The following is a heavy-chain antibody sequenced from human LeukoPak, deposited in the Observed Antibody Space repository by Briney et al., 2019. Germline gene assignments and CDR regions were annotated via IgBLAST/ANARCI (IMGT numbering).Heavy chain of an antibody. CDR3: ARGGRNYVDY. CDR1: GYSISSGYY. V-gene: IGHV4-38-2*02. Sequence: SETLSLTCTVSGYSISSGYYWGWIRQPPGKGLEWIGSIYHSGSTSYNPSLKSRVTISVDTSKNQFSLKLSSVTAADTAVYYCARGGRNYVDYWGQGTLVTVSS. J-gene: IGHJ4*02. CDR2: IYHSGST.